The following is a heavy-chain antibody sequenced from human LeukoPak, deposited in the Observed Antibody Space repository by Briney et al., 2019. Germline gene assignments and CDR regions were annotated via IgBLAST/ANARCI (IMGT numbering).Heavy chain of an antibody. D-gene: IGHD2-2*01. J-gene: IGHJ4*02. V-gene: IGHV4-34*01. CDR2: INHSGST. Sequence: SETVSLTCAVYGWSFSGYYWSWIRQPPGQGREWIVDINHSGSTNYNPSLNSRVTISVDTSKTQYSLKLSSVTAADTAVYYCARGVPAALYYFDYWGQGTLVTVSS. CDR3: ARGVPAALYYFDY. CDR1: GWSFSGYY.